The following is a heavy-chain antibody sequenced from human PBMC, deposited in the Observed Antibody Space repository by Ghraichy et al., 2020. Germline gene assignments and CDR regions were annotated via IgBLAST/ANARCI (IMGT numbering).Heavy chain of an antibody. CDR3: VRTGVAVAGVDC. Sequence: GGPLRLSCSASGFTFSSYDMHWVRQAPGKGLEYVSAISSDNNGANTYYADSMKGRFTISRDNSKNTLYLQMSSLRADDTAVYYCVRTGVAVAGVDCWGQGTLVTVSS. D-gene: IGHD6-19*01. J-gene: IGHJ4*02. V-gene: IGHV3-64D*09. CDR2: ISSDNNGANT. CDR1: GFTFSSYD.